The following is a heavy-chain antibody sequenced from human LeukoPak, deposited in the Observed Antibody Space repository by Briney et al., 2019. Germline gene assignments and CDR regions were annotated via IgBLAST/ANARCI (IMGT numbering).Heavy chain of an antibody. D-gene: IGHD3-22*01. V-gene: IGHV1-69*04. J-gene: IGHJ4*02. CDR3: ATTNDGGGYQWGDFFDF. Sequence: SVKVSCKASRGTSNSHAISWVRQTPGQGLEWMGRIIPNLGTTNRAQNFQDRVTLTADKSTNTDYMELTRLTSDDTDVYYCATTNDGGGYQWGDFFDFWGEGTLVSVSS. CDR1: RGTSNSHA. CDR2: IIPNLGTT.